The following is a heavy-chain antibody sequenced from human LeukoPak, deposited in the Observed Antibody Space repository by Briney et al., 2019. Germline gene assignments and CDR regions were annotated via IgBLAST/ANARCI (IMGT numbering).Heavy chain of an antibody. J-gene: IGHJ5*02. D-gene: IGHD3-16*01. Sequence: PSQTLSLTCTLSGGSIISTDYYWSWIRQHPGKGLEWIAYIYYSGNTYYNPSLKSRVSLSVDTSKNQFSLRLSSVTAADTAVYYCARRQGDEGYHLRFRGENWFVPWGQGILVSVSS. V-gene: IGHV4-31*03. CDR1: GGSIISTDYY. CDR2: IYYSGNT. CDR3: ARRQGDEGYHLRFRGENWFVP.